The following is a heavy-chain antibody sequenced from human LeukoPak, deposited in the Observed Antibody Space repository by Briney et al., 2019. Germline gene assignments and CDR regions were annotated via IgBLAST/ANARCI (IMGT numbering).Heavy chain of an antibody. CDR3: ARGLEMATINELNY. CDR1: GFTFTSYW. CDR2: VKSDGSGT. Sequence: PGGSLRLSCAASGFTFTSYWMHWVRQAPGKGLVWVSRVKSDGSGTSYADPVKGRFTISRDNAKNTLYLHMNSLRADDTAVHYCARGLEMATINELNYWGQGTLVTVSS. D-gene: IGHD5-24*01. V-gene: IGHV3-74*01. J-gene: IGHJ4*02.